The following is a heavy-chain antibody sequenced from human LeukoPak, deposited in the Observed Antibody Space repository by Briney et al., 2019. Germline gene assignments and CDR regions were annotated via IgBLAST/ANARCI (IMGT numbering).Heavy chain of an antibody. CDR3: ARDSTDYDFWSGYYTALVYFDY. CDR2: ISSSGSGDNT. J-gene: IGHJ4*02. D-gene: IGHD3-3*01. Sequence: PGGSLRLSCAASGVTLSTYAMSWARQAPGKGLEWVSGISSSGSGDNTYYADSVKGRFTISRDSSKNTLFLHMNTLRAEDTAVYYCARDSTDYDFWSGYYTALVYFDYWGQGTLVTVSS. V-gene: IGHV3-23*01. CDR1: GVTLSTYA.